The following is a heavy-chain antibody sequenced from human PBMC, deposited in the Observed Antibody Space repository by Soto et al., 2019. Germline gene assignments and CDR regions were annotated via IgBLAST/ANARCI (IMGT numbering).Heavy chain of an antibody. CDR1: GGSISSGGYY. CDR2: VYYSGST. J-gene: IGHJ2*01. Sequence: QVQLQESGPGLVKPSQTLSLTCTVSGGSISSGGYYWSWIRQHPGKGLEWIGYVYYSGSTYYNPSRKSRVTITVDTSNDPFSLKLSSVTAADTAVYYCAGVWGTTVTTWDWYFDLWGRGTLV. CDR3: AGVWGTTVTTWDWYFDL. D-gene: IGHD4-17*01. V-gene: IGHV4-31*03.